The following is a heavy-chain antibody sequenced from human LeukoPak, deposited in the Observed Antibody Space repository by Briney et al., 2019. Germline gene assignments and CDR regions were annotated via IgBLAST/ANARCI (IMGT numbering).Heavy chain of an antibody. CDR3: ARASGYYFLDY. CDR2: INPSGGST. Sequence: GASVKVSCKASGYTFTGYYMHWVRQAPGQGLEWMGIINPSGGSTSYAQKFQGRVTMTRDMSTSTVYMELSSLRSEDTAVYYCARASGYYFLDYWGQGTLVTVSS. CDR1: GYTFTGYY. V-gene: IGHV1-46*01. J-gene: IGHJ4*02. D-gene: IGHD3-22*01.